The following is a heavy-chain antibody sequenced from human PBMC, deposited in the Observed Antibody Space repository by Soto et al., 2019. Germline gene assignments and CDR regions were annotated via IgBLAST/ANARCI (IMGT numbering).Heavy chain of an antibody. J-gene: IGHJ6*02. V-gene: IGHV4-4*02. Sequence: SETLSLTCAVSGGSISSSNWWSWVRQPPGKGLEWIGEIYHSGSTNYNPSLKSRVTISVDKSKNQFSLKLSSVTAADTAVYYCAGGSQGYYYDMDVWYPGPMLTVS. CDR2: IYHSGST. CDR3: AGGSQGYYYDMDV. CDR1: GGSISSSNW.